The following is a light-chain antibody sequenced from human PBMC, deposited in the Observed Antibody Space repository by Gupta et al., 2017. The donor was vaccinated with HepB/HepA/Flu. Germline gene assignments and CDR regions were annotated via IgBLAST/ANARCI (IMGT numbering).Light chain of an antibody. CDR3: TSCTSSSTLRV. CDR1: SSDVGGYNY. V-gene: IGLV2-14*03. Sequence: QSALTQPASVSAYPGQSIPISCTGSSSDVGGYNYVSWYQQRPGKAPKLMIYAVSDRPSGVSNRFSGSKSGNTASLNISGLQAEDEADYFCTSCTSSSTLRVFGGGTKLTVL. J-gene: IGLJ2*01. CDR2: AVS.